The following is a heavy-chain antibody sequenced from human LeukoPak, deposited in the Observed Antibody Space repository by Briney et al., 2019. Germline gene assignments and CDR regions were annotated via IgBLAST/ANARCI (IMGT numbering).Heavy chain of an antibody. CDR3: ARQRLGEISLTAFDI. V-gene: IGHV4-4*09. J-gene: IGHJ3*02. D-gene: IGHD3-16*02. CDR2: IYSSGST. Sequence: SETLSLTCTVPGGSISSSYWNWIRQPPGKGLEWIGYIYSSGSTNYNPSLKSRVTMSVDTSKNQFSLKLMSVTAADTAVYYCARQRLGEISLTAFDIWGRGTMVTVSS. CDR1: GGSISSSY.